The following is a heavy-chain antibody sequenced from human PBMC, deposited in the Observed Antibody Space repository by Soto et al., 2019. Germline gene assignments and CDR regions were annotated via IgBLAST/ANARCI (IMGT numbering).Heavy chain of an antibody. D-gene: IGHD4-17*01. CDR2: IYHSGST. Sequence: QLQLQESDSGLVKPSQTLSLTCAVSGGSISSGGYSWSWIRQPPGKGLEWIGYIYHSGSTYYNPSLKSRVTISVDRSKNQFSLKLSSVTAADTAVYYCARGIRTTVTTAFDYWGQGTLVTVSS. J-gene: IGHJ4*02. CDR3: ARGIRTTVTTAFDY. V-gene: IGHV4-30-2*01. CDR1: GGSISSGGYS.